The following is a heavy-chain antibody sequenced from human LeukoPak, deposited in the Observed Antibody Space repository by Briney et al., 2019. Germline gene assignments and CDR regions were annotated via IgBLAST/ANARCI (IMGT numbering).Heavy chain of an antibody. CDR3: AKDSPDYDNYFDY. CDR1: A. D-gene: IGHD3-9*01. CDR2: ISGSGGST. Sequence: AXSWVRQAPGXXXEWVSAISGSGGSTYYADSVKGRFTISRDNSKNTLYLQMNSLRAEDTAVYYCAKDSPDYDNYFDYWGQGTLVTVSS. J-gene: IGHJ4*02. V-gene: IGHV3-23*01.